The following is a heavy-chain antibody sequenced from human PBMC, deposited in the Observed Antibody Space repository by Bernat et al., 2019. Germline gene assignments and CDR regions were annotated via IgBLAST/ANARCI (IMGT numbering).Heavy chain of an antibody. J-gene: IGHJ4*02. V-gene: IGHV3-30-3*01. CDR2: ISYDGSNK. CDR3: ARREDFDY. D-gene: IGHD5-24*01. Sequence: QVQLVESGGGVVQPGRSLRLSCAASGFTFSSYAMHWVRQAPGKGLEWVAVISYDGSNKYYADSVKDRFTISRDNSKNTLYLQMNSLRAEDTAVYYCARREDFDYWGQGTLVTVSS. CDR1: GFTFSSYA.